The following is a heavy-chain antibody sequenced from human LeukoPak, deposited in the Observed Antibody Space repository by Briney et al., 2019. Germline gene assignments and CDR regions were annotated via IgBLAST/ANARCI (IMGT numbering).Heavy chain of an antibody. V-gene: IGHV3-33*08. CDR2: IWSDGSDQ. CDR3: ARVFLERLTSGYFDN. D-gene: IGHD3-3*01. J-gene: IGHJ4*02. CDR1: GFTFSQYA. Sequence: GGSLRLSCAASGFTFSQYAMHWVRQAPGKGLEWVANIWSDGSDQYYGDSVRGRFIISRDSSKDTIYLQMNSLRVEDTAVYYCARVFLERLTSGYFDNWGQGTLVTVSP.